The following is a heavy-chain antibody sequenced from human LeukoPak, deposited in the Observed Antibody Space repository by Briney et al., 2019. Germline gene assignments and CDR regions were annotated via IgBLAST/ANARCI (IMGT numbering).Heavy chain of an antibody. CDR1: GYSISSGYY. J-gene: IGHJ2*01. D-gene: IGHD5-24*01. V-gene: IGHV4-38-2*01. CDR3: ARHSQSWALIRRWYFDL. CDR2: IYHSGST. Sequence: SETLSLTCAVSGYSISSGYYWGWIRQPPGKGLEWIGSIYHSGSTYYNPSLKSRVTISVDTSKNQFSLKLSSVTAADTAVYYRARHSQSWALIRRWYFDLWGRGTLVTVSS.